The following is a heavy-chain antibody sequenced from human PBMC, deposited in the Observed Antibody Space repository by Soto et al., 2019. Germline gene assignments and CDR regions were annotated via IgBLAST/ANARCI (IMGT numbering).Heavy chain of an antibody. CDR2: IATYNSNR. V-gene: IGHV1-18*01. D-gene: IGHD3-10*01. J-gene: IGHJ5*02. CDR3: ARVVRGVVNWFHP. Sequence: ASVKVSCKTSGDTFTNFGLSWVRQAPGQGLEWMGWIATYNSNRNLAQKFQGRLTLTTDTSTSTAYMELKSLGYDDTAVYYCARVVRGVVNWFHPWGQGTLVTVSS. CDR1: GDTFTNFG.